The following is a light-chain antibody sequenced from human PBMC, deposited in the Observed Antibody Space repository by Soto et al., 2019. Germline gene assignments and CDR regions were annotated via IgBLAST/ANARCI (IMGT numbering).Light chain of an antibody. V-gene: IGKV1-5*03. CDR1: QSISSW. J-gene: IGKJ1*01. Sequence: DIQMTQSPSTLSASVGDRVTITCRASQSISSWLAWYQQKPGKAPKLLIYKASSLENAVPSRFSGSGSGTDFTLTISSLQPEDVATYYCQKYNSAPRTFGQGTKVDIK. CDR2: KAS. CDR3: QKYNSAPRT.